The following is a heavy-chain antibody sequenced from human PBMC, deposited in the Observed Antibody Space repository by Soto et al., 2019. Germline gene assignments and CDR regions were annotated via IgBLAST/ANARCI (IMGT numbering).Heavy chain of an antibody. CDR1: GYTFTSYG. D-gene: IGHD2-2*01. CDR3: SRAAGVVPAAMYHY. J-gene: IGHJ4*02. Sequence: QVQLVQSGAEVKKPGASVKVSCKASGYTFTSYGISWVRQAPGQGLEWMGWISAYNGNTNYAQKLQGRVTMNTDTSSSTAYLELRSLRSDDTAVYYCSRAAGVVPAAMYHYWGQGTLVTVSS. CDR2: ISAYNGNT. V-gene: IGHV1-18*01.